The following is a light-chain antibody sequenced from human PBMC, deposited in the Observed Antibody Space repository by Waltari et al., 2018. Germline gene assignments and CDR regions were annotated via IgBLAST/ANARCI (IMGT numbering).Light chain of an antibody. CDR3: QQFDSLPFT. V-gene: IGKV1-33*01. J-gene: IGKJ3*01. CDR1: RDLTDY. CDR2: DTS. Sequence: DIQMTQSPSSLSASLGDRVTISCQASRDLTDYLNWYHQKPGKAPGLLSYDTSNLESGVPSRFSGTGSGTHFTLTLSSLQPEGIGTYYCQQFDSLPFTFGPGTKVD.